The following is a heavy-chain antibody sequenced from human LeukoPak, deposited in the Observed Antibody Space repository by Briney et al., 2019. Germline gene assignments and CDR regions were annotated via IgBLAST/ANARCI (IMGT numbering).Heavy chain of an antibody. CDR2: IKQDGSEK. CDR1: GFTFSSYW. CDR3: ARGYINYVDY. J-gene: IGHJ4*02. V-gene: IGHV3-7*02. D-gene: IGHD5-24*01. Sequence: GGSLRLSCAASGFTFSSYWMSWVRQAPGKGLEWVANIKQDGSEKYYVDSVKGRFTISRDNPKNTLYLQVNSLRAEDTAVYFCARGYINYVDYWGQGTLVTVSS.